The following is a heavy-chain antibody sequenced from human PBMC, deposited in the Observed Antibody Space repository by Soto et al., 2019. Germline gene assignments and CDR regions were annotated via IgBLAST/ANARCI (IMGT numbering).Heavy chain of an antibody. Sequence: GGSLRLSCAASGFTFSSYSMNWVRQAPGKGLEWVSSISSSSSYIYYADSVKGRFTISRDNAKNSLYLQMNSLRAEDTAVYYCARGNYDFWSGYYSYYGMDVWGQGTTVTVSS. J-gene: IGHJ6*02. V-gene: IGHV3-21*01. CDR1: GFTFSSYS. CDR2: ISSSSSYI. CDR3: ARGNYDFWSGYYSYYGMDV. D-gene: IGHD3-3*01.